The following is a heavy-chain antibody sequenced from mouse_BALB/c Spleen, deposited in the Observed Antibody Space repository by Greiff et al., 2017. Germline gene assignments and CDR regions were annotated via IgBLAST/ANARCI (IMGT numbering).Heavy chain of an antibody. V-gene: IGHV2-6-4*01. Sequence: VKLQESGPGLVAPSQSLSITCTVSGFSLSRYSVHWVRQPPGKGLEWLGMIWGGGSTDYNSALKSRLSISKDNSKSQVFLKMNSLQTDDTAMYYCARNPASQLHYAMDYWGQGTSVTVSS. J-gene: IGHJ4*01. CDR1: GFSLSRYS. CDR2: IWGGGST. D-gene: IGHD4-1*02. CDR3: ARNPASQLHYAMDY.